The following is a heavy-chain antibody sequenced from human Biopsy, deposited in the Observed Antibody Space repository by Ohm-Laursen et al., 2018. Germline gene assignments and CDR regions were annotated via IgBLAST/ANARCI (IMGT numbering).Heavy chain of an antibody. J-gene: IGHJ5*02. CDR2: NIPTFDTP. Sequence: AASVKASCKTSRGTFNRYVITWARQAPGQGLEWMGRNIPTFDTPTYAPDFQGRVTFTADKSTGTATLDLRRLTSEGTAVYYCAGGAAKGYPYDHWGRGTLVTVSS. CDR3: AGGAAKGYPYDH. V-gene: IGHV1-69*06. CDR1: RGTFNRYV. D-gene: IGHD6-13*01.